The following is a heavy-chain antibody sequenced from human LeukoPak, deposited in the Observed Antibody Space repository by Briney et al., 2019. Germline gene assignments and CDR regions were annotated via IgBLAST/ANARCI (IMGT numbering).Heavy chain of an antibody. CDR1: GFTFSSSW. CDR2: IKQDGSEK. J-gene: IGHJ4*02. V-gene: IGHV3-7*04. CDR3: ARLRGDYFDY. Sequence: QPGGSLRLSCAASGFTFSSSWMSWVRQAPGKGLEWVANIKQDGSEKYYVDSVKGRFTISRDNAKNSLFPQMNSLRAEDTALYYCARLRGDYFDYWGQGTLVTVSS.